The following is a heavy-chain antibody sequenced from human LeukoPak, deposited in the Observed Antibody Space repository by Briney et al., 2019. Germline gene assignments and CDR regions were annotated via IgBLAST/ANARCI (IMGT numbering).Heavy chain of an antibody. J-gene: IGHJ4*02. CDR1: GFTFSSYG. D-gene: IGHD3-22*01. CDR3: AKSGISYYYDSSGYYFLDY. V-gene: IGHV3-30*18. CDR2: ISYDGSNK. Sequence: GSLRLSCAASGFTFSSYGMHWVRQAPGKGLEWVAVISYDGSNKYYADSVKGRFTISRDNSKNTLYLQMNSLRAEDTAVYYCAKSGISYYYDSSGYYFLDYWGQGTLVTVSS.